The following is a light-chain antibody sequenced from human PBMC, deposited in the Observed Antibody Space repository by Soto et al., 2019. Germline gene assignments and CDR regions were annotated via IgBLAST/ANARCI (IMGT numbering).Light chain of an antibody. CDR3: QQRSNWPFT. Sequence: EIVLTQSPATLSLSPGARATLSCRTSQDVSSYLNWYQQKPGQAPRLLIFEANNRATGIPARFSGSGSGTDFTLTISSLEPEDFAVYICQQRSNWPFTFGQGTNLEIK. J-gene: IGKJ2*01. CDR1: QDVSSY. CDR2: EAN. V-gene: IGKV3-11*01.